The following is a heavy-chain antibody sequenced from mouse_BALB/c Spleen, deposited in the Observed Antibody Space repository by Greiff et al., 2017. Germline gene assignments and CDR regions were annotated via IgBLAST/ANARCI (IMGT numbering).Heavy chain of an antibody. J-gene: IGHJ3*01. D-gene: IGHD2-14*01. CDR1: GYTFTSYW. Sequence: QVQLQQPGAELVKPGASVKMSCKASGYTFTSYWMHWVKQRPGQGLEWIGTIDPSDSYTSYNQKFKGKATLTVDTSSSTAYMQLSSLTSEDSAVYYCTRSLIKYDAFAYWGQGTLVTVSA. V-gene: IGHV1S127*01. CDR2: IDPSDSYT. CDR3: TRSLIKYDAFAY.